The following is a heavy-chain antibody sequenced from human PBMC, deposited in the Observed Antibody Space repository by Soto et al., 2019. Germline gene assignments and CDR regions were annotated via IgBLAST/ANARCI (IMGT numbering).Heavy chain of an antibody. CDR1: GFTFSSYA. CDR2: ISGSGGST. Sequence: PGGSLRLSCAASGFTFSSYAMSWVRQAPGKGLEWVSAISGSGGSTYYADSVKGRFTISRDNSKNTLYLQMNSLRAEDTAVYYCAKPSPSIGNYDILTGPSYYFDCWGQGTLATVST. V-gene: IGHV3-23*01. D-gene: IGHD3-9*01. CDR3: AKPSPSIGNYDILTGPSYYFDC. J-gene: IGHJ4*02.